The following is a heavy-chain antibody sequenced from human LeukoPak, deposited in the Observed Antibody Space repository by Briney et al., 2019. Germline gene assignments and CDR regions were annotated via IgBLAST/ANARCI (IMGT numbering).Heavy chain of an antibody. CDR3: ALGYCSSTSCRWGLRGYYYYGMDV. Sequence: PGGSLRLSCAASGFTFSTYAMNWVRQAPGRGLEWVSTLSGNGGSTYYADSVKGRFTISRDNSKNTLYLQMNSLRAEDTAVYYCALGYCSSTSCRWGLRGYYYYGMDVWGQGTTVTVSS. J-gene: IGHJ6*02. CDR2: LSGNGGST. V-gene: IGHV3-23*01. CDR1: GFTFSTYA. D-gene: IGHD2-2*01.